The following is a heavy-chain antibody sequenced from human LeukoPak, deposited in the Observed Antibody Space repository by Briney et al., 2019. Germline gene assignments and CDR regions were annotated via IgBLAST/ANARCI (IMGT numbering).Heavy chain of an antibody. CDR3: ARDDGGGSYLFDY. V-gene: IGHV1-2*02. CDR1: GYTFTGYY. J-gene: IGHJ4*02. D-gene: IGHD1-26*01. Sequence: ASVKVSCKASGYTFTGYYMHWVRQAPGQGREWMGWINPNSGGTNYAQKFQGRVTMTRDTSISTAYMELSRLRSDDTAVYYCARDDGGGSYLFDYWGQGTLVTVSS. CDR2: INPNSGGT.